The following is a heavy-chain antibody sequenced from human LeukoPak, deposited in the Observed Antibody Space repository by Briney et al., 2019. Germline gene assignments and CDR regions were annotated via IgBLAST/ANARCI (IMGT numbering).Heavy chain of an antibody. Sequence: GASVKVSCKASGGTFSSYAISWVRQAPGQGLEWMGRIIPILGIANYAQKFQGRVTITADKSTSTAYMELSSLRSEDTAVYYCAPSGVAVADLGYWGQGTLVTVSS. CDR3: APSGVAVADLGY. J-gene: IGHJ4*02. D-gene: IGHD6-19*01. CDR1: GGTFSSYA. CDR2: IIPILGIA. V-gene: IGHV1-69*04.